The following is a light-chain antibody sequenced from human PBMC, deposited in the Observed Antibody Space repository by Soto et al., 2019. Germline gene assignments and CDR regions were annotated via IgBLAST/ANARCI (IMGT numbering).Light chain of an antibody. CDR1: SSDVGGYNY. CDR2: DVT. J-gene: IGLJ2*01. CDR3: CSYAGSFILL. V-gene: IGLV2-11*01. Sequence: QSALTQPRSVSGSPGQSVTISCTGTSSDVGGYNYVTWYQQHPDKAPKLMIYDVTKRPSGVPDRFSGSKSGNTASLTISGLQAEDEADYYCCSYAGSFILLFGGWTKVTVL.